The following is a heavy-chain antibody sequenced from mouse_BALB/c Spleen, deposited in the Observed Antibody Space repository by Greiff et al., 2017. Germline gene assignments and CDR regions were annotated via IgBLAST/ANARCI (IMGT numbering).Heavy chain of an antibody. CDR3: AEDLAY. Sequence: VQLQQPGAELVKPGASVKLSCKASGYTFTSYWMHWVKQRPGQGLEWIGEINPSNGRTNYNEKFKSKATLTVDNASSTAYMQLSSLTSEDSAVYYCAEDLAYWGQGTLVTVSA. CDR2: INPSNGRT. J-gene: IGHJ3*01. V-gene: IGHV1S81*02. CDR1: GYTFTSYW.